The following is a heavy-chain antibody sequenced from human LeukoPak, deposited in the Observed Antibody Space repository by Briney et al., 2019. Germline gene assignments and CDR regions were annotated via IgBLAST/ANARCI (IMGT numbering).Heavy chain of an antibody. Sequence: ASVKVSCKASGYTFTNYGISWVRQAPGQGLEWMGWISTYNENTNYAQKLQGRVTMTTDTSTSTAYMELRSLRSGDTAVYYCARDVGSGWYGVDYWGQGTLVTVSS. CDR3: ARDVGSGWYGVDY. D-gene: IGHD6-13*01. J-gene: IGHJ4*02. CDR1: GYTFTNYG. V-gene: IGHV1-18*01. CDR2: ISTYNENT.